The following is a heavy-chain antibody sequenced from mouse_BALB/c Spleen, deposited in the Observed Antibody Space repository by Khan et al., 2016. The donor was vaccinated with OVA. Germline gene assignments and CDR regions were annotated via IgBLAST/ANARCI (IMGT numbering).Heavy chain of an antibody. V-gene: IGHV5-6*01. CDR3: ARLAYYYNSEGFAY. D-gene: IGHD1-1*01. Sequence: EVELVESGGDFVRPGGSLKLSCAASGFTFSTYGMSWVRQTPDKRLEWVATINTGGAYTYYPDTVKGRFTISRDNAKNTLYLQLSSQKSDDTAIYYCARLAYYYNSEGFAYWGRGTLVTVSA. CDR1: GFTFSTYG. CDR2: INTGGAYT. J-gene: IGHJ3*01.